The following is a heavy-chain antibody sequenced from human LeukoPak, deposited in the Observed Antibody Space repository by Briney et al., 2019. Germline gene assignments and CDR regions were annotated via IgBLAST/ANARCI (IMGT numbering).Heavy chain of an antibody. Sequence: GRSLRLSCAASGFTFDDYAMHWVRQTPGKGLEWVSGISWNSGSIGYADSVKGRFTISRDNAKNSLYLQMNSLRAEDTALYYCAKDNSYGSSGMDVWGQGTTVTVSS. CDR3: AKDNSYGSSGMDV. D-gene: IGHD6-13*01. CDR1: GFTFDDYA. CDR2: ISWNSGSI. J-gene: IGHJ6*02. V-gene: IGHV3-9*01.